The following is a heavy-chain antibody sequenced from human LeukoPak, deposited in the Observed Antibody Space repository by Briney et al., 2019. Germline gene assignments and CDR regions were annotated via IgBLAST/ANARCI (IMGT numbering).Heavy chain of an antibody. CDR2: IYYSGST. J-gene: IGHJ4*02. CDR1: GGSISSYY. Sequence: SETLSLTCTVSGGSISSYYWSWIRQLPGKGLEWIGYIYYSGSTNYNPSLKSRVTISVNTSKNQFSLKLSSVTAADTAVYYCARCGGPGIAAAGKSRYFDYWGQGTLVTVSS. CDR3: ARCGGPGIAAAGKSRYFDY. V-gene: IGHV4-59*12. D-gene: IGHD6-13*01.